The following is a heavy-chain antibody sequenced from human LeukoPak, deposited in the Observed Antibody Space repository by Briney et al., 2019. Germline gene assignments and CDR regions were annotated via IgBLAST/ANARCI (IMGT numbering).Heavy chain of an antibody. V-gene: IGHV5-10-1*01. Sequence: GESLKISCKGSGYSFTSYWISWVRQMPGKGLEWMGRIDPSDSYTNYSPSFQGHVTIPADKSISTAYLQWSSLKASDTAMYYCATHPGGLQSGFDNWGQGTLVTVSS. J-gene: IGHJ4*02. D-gene: IGHD5-24*01. CDR2: IDPSDSYT. CDR3: ATHPGGLQSGFDN. CDR1: GYSFTSYW.